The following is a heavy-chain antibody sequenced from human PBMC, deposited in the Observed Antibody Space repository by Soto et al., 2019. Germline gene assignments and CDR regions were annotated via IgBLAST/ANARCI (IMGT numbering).Heavy chain of an antibody. CDR3: AGRYCPNGVCYTNFYYYMDI. CDR2: ITSSGGNT. V-gene: IGHV3-23*01. D-gene: IGHD2-8*01. Sequence: EVQLLESGGGLVQPGGSLRLSCAASGFSFSTYAMTWVRQAPGKGLEWVSTITSSGGNTYYADSVKVRFTITRDNSENTLFLHMNSLRADDTAVYYWAGRYCPNGVCYTNFYYYMDIWGEGTSVTVSS. CDR1: GFSFSTYA. J-gene: IGHJ6*03.